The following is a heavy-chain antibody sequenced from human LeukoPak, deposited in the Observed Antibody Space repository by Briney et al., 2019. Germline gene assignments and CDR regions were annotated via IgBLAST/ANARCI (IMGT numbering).Heavy chain of an antibody. CDR2: MNPNSGNT. Sequence: ASVKVSCKASGYTFTSYDTNWVRQATGQGLEWMGWMNPNSGNTGYAQKFQGRVTITRNTSISTAYMELSSLRSEDTAVYYCARGDYDSSGYYTGSGYWGQGTLVTVSS. V-gene: IGHV1-8*03. CDR1: GYTFTSYD. CDR3: ARGDYDSSGYYTGSGY. J-gene: IGHJ4*02. D-gene: IGHD3-22*01.